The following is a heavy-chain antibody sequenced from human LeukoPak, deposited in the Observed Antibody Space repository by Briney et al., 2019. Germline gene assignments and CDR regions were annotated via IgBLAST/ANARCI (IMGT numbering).Heavy chain of an antibody. D-gene: IGHD2-2*02. J-gene: IGHJ4*02. Sequence: ASVTVSCKASGYTFTSYDINWVRQATGQGLEWMGWMNPKSGNTSYAQKFQGRVTITRNTSISTAYMELSSLRSEDTAVYYCARFRYCSSTSCYTGGRKRNDYWGQGTLVTVSS. CDR1: GYTFTSYD. CDR2: MNPKSGNT. CDR3: ARFRYCSSTSCYTGGRKRNDY. V-gene: IGHV1-8*03.